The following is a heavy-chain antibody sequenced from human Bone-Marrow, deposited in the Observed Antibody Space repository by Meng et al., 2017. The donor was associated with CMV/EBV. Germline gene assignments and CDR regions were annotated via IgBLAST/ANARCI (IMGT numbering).Heavy chain of an antibody. CDR1: GFTFSSYA. Sequence: GESLKLSCAASGFTFSSYAMSWVRQAPGKGLEWVSAISGSGGSTYYADSVKGRFTISRDNSKHTLYLQMNSLTSEDTAVYYCAKDRVSEYYDFWSGYRNNYYYYGMDVWGQGTTVTVSS. V-gene: IGHV3-23*01. CDR2: ISGSGGST. D-gene: IGHD3-3*01. J-gene: IGHJ6*02. CDR3: AKDRVSEYYDFWSGYRNNYYYYGMDV.